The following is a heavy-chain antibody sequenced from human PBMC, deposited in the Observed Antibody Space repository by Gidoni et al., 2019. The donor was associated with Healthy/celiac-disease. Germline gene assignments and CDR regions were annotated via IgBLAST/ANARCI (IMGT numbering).Heavy chain of an antibody. CDR1: GFTFSSYA. CDR3: AKIWAYYYDSSGYYSY. J-gene: IGHJ4*02. Sequence: EVQLLESGGGLVQPGGSLRLSCAASGFTFSSYAMSWVRQAPGKGLEWVSAISGSGGSTYYADSVKGRFTISRDNSKNTLYLQMNSLRAEDTAVYYCAKIWAYYYDSSGYYSYWGQGTLVTVSS. CDR2: ISGSGGST. D-gene: IGHD3-22*01. V-gene: IGHV3-23*01.